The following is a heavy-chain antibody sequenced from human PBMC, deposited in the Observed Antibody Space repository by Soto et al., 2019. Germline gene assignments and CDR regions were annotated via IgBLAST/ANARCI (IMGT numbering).Heavy chain of an antibody. J-gene: IGHJ4*02. V-gene: IGHV1-18*04. CDR3: ARDLGSGPTFDY. Sequence: ASVKVSCKASGGTFSSYGISWVRQAPGQGLEWMGWISAYNGNTNYAQKLQGRVTMTTDTSTSTAYMELRSLRSDDTAVYYCARDLGSGPTFDYWGQGTLVTVSS. D-gene: IGHD5-12*01. CDR1: GGTFSSYG. CDR2: ISAYNGNT.